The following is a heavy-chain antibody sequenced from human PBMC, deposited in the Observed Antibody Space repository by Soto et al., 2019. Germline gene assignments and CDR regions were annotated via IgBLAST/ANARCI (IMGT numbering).Heavy chain of an antibody. J-gene: IGHJ6*02. CDR1: GGTLSDYA. D-gene: IGHD3-10*01. Sequence: QVQLVQSGAEVKNPGSSVKVSCKASGGTLSDYAVSWVRQARGQGLEWMGGIMPTVDSANYAQKFQGRLTIPADESTSTANMELSSLTSYVTAIYYCAVAAVREILTEQSSGMAVWGQGTTVTVSS. V-gene: IGHV1-69*01. CDR3: AVAAVREILTEQSSGMAV. CDR2: IMPTVDSA.